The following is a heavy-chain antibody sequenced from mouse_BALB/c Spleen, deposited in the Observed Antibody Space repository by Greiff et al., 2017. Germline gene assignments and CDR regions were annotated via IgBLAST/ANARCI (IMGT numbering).Heavy chain of an antibody. CDR3: AREDSTLVNYYAMDY. Sequence: EVQLVESGGGLVKPGGSLKLSCAASGFTFSDYYMYWVRQTPEKRLEWVATISDGGSYTYYPDSVKGRFTISRDNAKNNLYLQMSSLKSEDTAMYYCAREDSTLVNYYAMDYWGQGTSVTVSS. D-gene: IGHD1-1*01. V-gene: IGHV5-4*02. CDR1: GFTFSDYY. J-gene: IGHJ4*01. CDR2: ISDGGSYT.